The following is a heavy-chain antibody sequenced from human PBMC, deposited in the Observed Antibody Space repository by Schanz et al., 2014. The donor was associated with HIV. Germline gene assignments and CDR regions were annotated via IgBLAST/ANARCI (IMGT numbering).Heavy chain of an antibody. Sequence: EVQLVESGGGLVQPGGSLRLSCAASGFTFSSYWLHWVRQAPGKGLVWVSRINSDGSSTSYADSVKGRFTLSRDNSENTVYLQMNSLRAEDTAVYYCAKEWYYGSGSMDYGLDVWGQGTLVTVSS. J-gene: IGHJ6*02. CDR3: AKEWYYGSGSMDYGLDV. D-gene: IGHD3-10*01. V-gene: IGHV3-74*01. CDR1: GFTFSSYW. CDR2: INSDGSST.